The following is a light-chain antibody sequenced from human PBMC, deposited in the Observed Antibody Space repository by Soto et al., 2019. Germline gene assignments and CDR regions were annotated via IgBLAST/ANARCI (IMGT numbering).Light chain of an antibody. CDR3: QQYGTSPPT. Sequence: EIAMTQSPDTLSVSPGDRATLSCRASQGVRSDLAWYQQKAGQSPRLLIYGASTRAAETPARFSGSGSETDFTLTISRLEPEDFAVFYCQQYGTSPPTFGQGTKVEI. CDR2: GAS. V-gene: IGKV3-20*01. J-gene: IGKJ1*01. CDR1: QGVRSD.